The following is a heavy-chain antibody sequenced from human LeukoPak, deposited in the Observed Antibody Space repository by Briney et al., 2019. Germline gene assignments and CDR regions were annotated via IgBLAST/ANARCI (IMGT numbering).Heavy chain of an antibody. V-gene: IGHV3-33*08. CDR3: ARDLNYYDSSGLFDY. CDR2: IWYDGSNK. Sequence: PGRSLRLSCAASGFTFSSYAMHWVRQAPGKGLEWVAVIWYDGSNKYYADSVKGRFTISRDNSKNTLYLQMNSLRAEDTAVYYCARDLNYYDSSGLFDYWGQGTLVTVSS. D-gene: IGHD3-22*01. CDR1: GFTFSSYA. J-gene: IGHJ4*02.